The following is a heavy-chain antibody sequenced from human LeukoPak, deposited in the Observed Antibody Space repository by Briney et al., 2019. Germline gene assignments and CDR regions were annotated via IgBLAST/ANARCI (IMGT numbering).Heavy chain of an antibody. CDR2: IISDGRNT. J-gene: IGHJ4*02. CDR3: ARGNYGFDY. V-gene: IGHV3-74*01. Sequence: GGSLRLSCAASGFTFSDYEMYWVCQAPGKGLVWASRIISDGRNTDYADSVKGRFTISRDNAKNTLYLQMNSLRAEDTAVYYCARGNYGFDYWGQGTLVTVSS. D-gene: IGHD1-7*01. CDR1: GFTFSDYE.